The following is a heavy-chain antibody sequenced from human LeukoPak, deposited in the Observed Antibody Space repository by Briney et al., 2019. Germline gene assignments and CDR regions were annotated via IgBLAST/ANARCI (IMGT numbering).Heavy chain of an antibody. CDR2: IHHSGST. J-gene: IGHJ3*02. Sequence: PSETLSLTCGVSGASFSGYWSWIRQPPGEGLEWIGQIHHSGSTSYNPSLRGRVTISVDTSKNQFSLKLTSVTAADTAVYYCARGSKGFTHAFDIWGQGTMVTVSS. CDR1: GASFSGY. V-gene: IGHV4-34*01. CDR3: ARGSKGFTHAFDI.